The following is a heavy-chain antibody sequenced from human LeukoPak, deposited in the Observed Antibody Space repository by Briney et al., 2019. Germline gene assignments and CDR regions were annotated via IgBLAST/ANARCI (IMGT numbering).Heavy chain of an antibody. D-gene: IGHD3-3*01. CDR2: MSGSAGST. CDR3: ARAVDFWSGYPQPNWFDP. CDR1: GFTFSSYA. J-gene: IGHJ5*02. Sequence: GGSLRLSCAASGFTFSSYAMSWVRQAPGKGLEWVSAMSGSAGSTYYADSVKGRFTISRDNSKNTLYLQMNSLRAEDTAVYYCARAVDFWSGYPQPNWFDPWGQGTLVTVPS. V-gene: IGHV3-23*01.